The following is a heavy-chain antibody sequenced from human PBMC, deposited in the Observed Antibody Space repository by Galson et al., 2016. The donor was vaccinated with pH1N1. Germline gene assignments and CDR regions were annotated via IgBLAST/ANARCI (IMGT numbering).Heavy chain of an antibody. CDR1: GFTFSSYA. D-gene: IGHD6-6*01. CDR3: ARFYSSCFDY. CDR2: LSYHGSNK. J-gene: IGHJ4*02. V-gene: IGHV3-30-3*01. Sequence: FLRPACAASGFTFSSYAMHWVRQAPGKGLEWVAVLSYHGSNKYYADSVKGRFTIYRDNYKNTLSLQMNSLRAEDTAVYYCARFYSSCFDYWGQGTLVTVSS.